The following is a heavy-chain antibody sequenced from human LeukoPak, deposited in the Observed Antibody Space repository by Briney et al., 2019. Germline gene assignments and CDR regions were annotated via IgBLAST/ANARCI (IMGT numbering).Heavy chain of an antibody. CDR1: GGSISSYY. V-gene: IGHV4-59*01. Sequence: SETLSPTCTVSGGSISSYYWSWIRQPPGKGLEWIGYIYHSGSTYYNPSLKSRVTISVDRSKNQFFLRLKSVTAADTAVYYCVRTGWELLTSWGQGTLVTVSS. CDR3: VRTGWELLTS. J-gene: IGHJ4*02. D-gene: IGHD4-23*01. CDR2: IYHSGST.